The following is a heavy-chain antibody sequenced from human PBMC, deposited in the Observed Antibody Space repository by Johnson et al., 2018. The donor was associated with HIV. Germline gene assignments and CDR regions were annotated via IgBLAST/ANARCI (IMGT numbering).Heavy chain of an antibody. V-gene: IGHV3-43D*03. J-gene: IGHJ3*02. CDR2: IAWDGSSA. CDR3: AKGYSSTWHDAFNI. CDR1: GFTFDDYG. D-gene: IGHD6-13*01. Sequence: VQLVESGGGVVRPGGSLRLSCAASGFTFDDYGMNWVRQAPGKGLEWVSLIAWDGSSAYYADSVKGRFTIARDNSKNSLYLEMNSLRAEDTALYYCAKGYSSTWHDAFNIWGQGTMVTVSS.